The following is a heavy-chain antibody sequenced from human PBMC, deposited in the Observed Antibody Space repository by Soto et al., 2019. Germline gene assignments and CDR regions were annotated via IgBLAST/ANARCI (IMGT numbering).Heavy chain of an antibody. J-gene: IGHJ4*01. V-gene: IGHV4-31*03. D-gene: IGHD6-13*01. CDR2: IYYRGNT. CDR3: ARSGYGSSDFDH. CDR1: HCSVSSDPFY. Sequence: PSETLSLTCTVSHCSVSSDPFYWTRIRQHPGKGLEGSGYIYYRGNTYYGPSLKSRVSISIDTSQNQLSLRLNSVTAADSAVSCCARSGYGSSDFDHWGQGTLVTVSS.